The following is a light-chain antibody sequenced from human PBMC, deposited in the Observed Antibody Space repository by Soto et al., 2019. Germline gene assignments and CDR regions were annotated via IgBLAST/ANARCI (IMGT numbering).Light chain of an antibody. J-gene: IGLJ3*02. CDR2: DVS. CDR3: SSYTSGSTRVV. CDR1: SSDVGGYNY. V-gene: IGLV2-14*03. Sequence: QSALSQPASVSGSPGQSITISCTGTSSDVGGYNYVSWYQQHPGKAPKVMIYDVSKRPSGISNRSSGSKSGNTASLTISGLQVEDEADYYCSSYTSGSTRVVFGGGTKLTVL.